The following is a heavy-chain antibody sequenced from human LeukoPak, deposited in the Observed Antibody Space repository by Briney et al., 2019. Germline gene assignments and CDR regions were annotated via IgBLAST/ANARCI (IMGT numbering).Heavy chain of an antibody. CDR3: AKDGAWLRFDD. V-gene: IGHV3-23*01. D-gene: IGHD5-12*01. CDR1: RFPFSSHG. J-gene: IGHJ4*02. CDR2: ISPGGGPT. Sequence: GGSLRLSCAGSRFPFSSHGMNWVRQAPGKGLEWVSGISPGGGPTYYADSVKGRFSISRDDLKNTLYLQMTNLRAEDTAVYYCAKDGAWLRFDDWGQGILVTVSS.